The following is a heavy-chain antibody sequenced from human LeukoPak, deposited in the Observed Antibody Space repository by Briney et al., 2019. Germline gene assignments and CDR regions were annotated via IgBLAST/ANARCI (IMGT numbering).Heavy chain of an antibody. CDR1: GFTFSSYA. CDR2: ISYDGSNK. V-gene: IGHV3-30*04. J-gene: IGHJ4*02. CDR3: AKDLRTVAGIFDY. Sequence: GGSLRLSCAASGFTFSSYATHWVRQAPGKGLEWVAVISYDGSNKYYADSVKGRFTISRDNSKNTLYLQMNSLRAEDTAVYYCAKDLRTVAGIFDYWGQGTLVTVSS. D-gene: IGHD6-19*01.